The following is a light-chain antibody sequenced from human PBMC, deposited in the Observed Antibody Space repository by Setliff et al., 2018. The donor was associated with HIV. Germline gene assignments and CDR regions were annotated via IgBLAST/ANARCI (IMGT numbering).Light chain of an antibody. J-gene: IGLJ1*01. CDR2: EVN. CDR1: SSDIGSYNL. Sequence: QSALTQPASVSGSPGQSITISCTGTSSDIGSYNLVSWYQQHPGRAPKLIIYEVNKRPSEVSARFSASKSGNTAPLTISELQADDEADYYCCSYAGRYTYVFGTGTKV. V-gene: IGLV2-23*02. CDR3: CSYAGRYTYV.